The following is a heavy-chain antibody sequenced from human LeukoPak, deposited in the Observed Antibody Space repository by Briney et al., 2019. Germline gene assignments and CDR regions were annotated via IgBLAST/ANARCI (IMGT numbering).Heavy chain of an antibody. CDR3: ARQFYADLDYYYYYMDV. CDR1: GGSISSSSYY. CDR2: IYYSGST. D-gene: IGHD5/OR15-5a*01. Sequence: SETLSLTCTVSGGSISSSSYYWGWIRQPPRKGLEWIGSIYYSGSTYYNPSLKSRVTIPVDTSKNQFSLKLSSVTAADTAVYYCARQFYADLDYYYYYMDVWGKGTTVTVSS. J-gene: IGHJ6*03. V-gene: IGHV4-39*01.